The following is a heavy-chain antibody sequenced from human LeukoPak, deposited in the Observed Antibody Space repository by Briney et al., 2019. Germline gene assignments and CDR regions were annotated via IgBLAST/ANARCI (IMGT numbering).Heavy chain of an antibody. D-gene: IGHD3-9*01. CDR2: ISPSSHYI. CDR1: GFTFSNYS. V-gene: IGHV3-21*01. CDR3: ARVARRLTGY. Sequence: GGSLRLSYAGSGFTFSNYSINWVRQAPGKGLEWVSSISPSSHYIYYADSVRGRFTISRDNARNSLYLQMNSLRAEDTAIYYCARVARRLTGYWGQGTLVTVSS. J-gene: IGHJ4*02.